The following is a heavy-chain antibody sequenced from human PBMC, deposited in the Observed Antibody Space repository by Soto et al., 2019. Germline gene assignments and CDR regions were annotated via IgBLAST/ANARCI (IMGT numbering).Heavy chain of an antibody. CDR2: FYSSGSI. Sequence: SETLSLTCFVSGYSITAGGYYWSWIRHHPGKGLEWIGSFYSSGSIIYNPSLRSRVSISGDTSSNQFSMGLTSVTAADTARYYCARMYSSGSGWFHPWGQGTLVTVSS. CDR3: ARMYSSGSGWFHP. V-gene: IGHV4-31*03. J-gene: IGHJ5*02. CDR1: GYSITAGGYY. D-gene: IGHD6-19*01.